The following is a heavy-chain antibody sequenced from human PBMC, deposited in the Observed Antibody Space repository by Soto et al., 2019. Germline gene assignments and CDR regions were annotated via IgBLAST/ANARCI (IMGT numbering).Heavy chain of an antibody. CDR1: GGSFSDYY. D-gene: IGHD3-10*01. CDR3: AREGRYYASGRFWWFDP. J-gene: IGHJ5*02. CDR2: INHSGST. Sequence: QVQLQQWGAGLLKPSETLSLTCAVYGGSFSDYYWSWIRQPPGKGLEWIGEINHSGSTNYNPSLNSRVTISVDTSKNQFSLKLSSVTAADTAVYYCAREGRYYASGRFWWFDPWGQGTLVTVSS. V-gene: IGHV4-34*01.